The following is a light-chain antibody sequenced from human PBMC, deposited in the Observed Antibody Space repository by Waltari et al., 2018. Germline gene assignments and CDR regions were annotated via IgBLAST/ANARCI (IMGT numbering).Light chain of an antibody. CDR2: DVF. V-gene: IGLV2-14*03. Sequence: QSALTQPASVSGSPGQSISISCTGISSDAGGYNASSWYQHHPGKAPKLLIYDVFNRPSGVSNRFSGSKSGNAASLAISGLQAEDEGVYYCSSYASSPPHVVFGAGTKLTVL. J-gene: IGLJ2*01. CDR1: SSDAGGYNA. CDR3: SSYASSPPHVV.